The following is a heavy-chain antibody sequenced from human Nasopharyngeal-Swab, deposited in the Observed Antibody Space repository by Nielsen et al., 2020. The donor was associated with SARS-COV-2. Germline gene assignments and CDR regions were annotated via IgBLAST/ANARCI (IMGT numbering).Heavy chain of an antibody. V-gene: IGHV1-3*01. CDR3: ATGGLIAPPVE. J-gene: IGHJ4*02. D-gene: IGHD6-13*01. Sequence: ASVKVSCKASGYTFTPYAVHWVRQAPGQSLEWMGWTNADIGNTKYSQRFQGRVTISRDTSATTAYMEVTSLTSEDTAVYYCATGGLIAPPVEWGQGTLVTVSS. CDR2: TNADIGNT. CDR1: GYTFTPYA.